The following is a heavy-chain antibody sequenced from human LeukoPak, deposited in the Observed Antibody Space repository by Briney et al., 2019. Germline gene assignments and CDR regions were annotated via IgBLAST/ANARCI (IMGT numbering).Heavy chain of an antibody. Sequence: GGSLRLSCAASGFTFSSYSMNWVRQAPGKGLEWVSSISSSSSYIYYADSVKGRFTISRDNAKNTLYLQMNSLRVEDTAVYYCAKLRGSSSGNPFDIWGQGTMVTVSS. CDR1: GFTFSSYS. V-gene: IGHV3-21*04. CDR3: AKLRGSSSGNPFDI. D-gene: IGHD6-13*01. CDR2: ISSSSSYI. J-gene: IGHJ3*02.